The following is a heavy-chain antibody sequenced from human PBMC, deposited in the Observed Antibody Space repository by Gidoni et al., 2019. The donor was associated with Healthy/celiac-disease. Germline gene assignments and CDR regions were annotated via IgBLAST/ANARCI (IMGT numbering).Heavy chain of an antibody. V-gene: IGHV1-2*02. CDR1: GYTFTGYY. J-gene: IGHJ4*02. CDR2: INPNSGGT. D-gene: IGHD3-22*01. Sequence: QVQLVQSGAEVKKPGASVKVSCKASGYTFTGYYMHWVRQAPGQGLEWMGWINPNSGGTNYAQKFHGRVTMTRDTSISTAYMELSRLRSDDTAVYYCARDYYDSSGYKLGPPDYWGQGTLVTVSS. CDR3: ARDYYDSSGYKLGPPDY.